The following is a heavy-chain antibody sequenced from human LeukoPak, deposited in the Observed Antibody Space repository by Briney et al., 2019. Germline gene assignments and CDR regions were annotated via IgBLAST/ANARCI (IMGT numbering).Heavy chain of an antibody. Sequence: GGSLRLSCAASGFTFSSYAMSWVRQAPGKGLEWVSSISSSSSYIYYADSVKGRFTISRDNAKNSLYLQMNSLRAEDTAVYYCARDRGERPFDYWGQGTLVTVSS. D-gene: IGHD3-16*01. V-gene: IGHV3-21*01. CDR2: ISSSSSYI. CDR1: GFTFSSYA. CDR3: ARDRGERPFDY. J-gene: IGHJ4*02.